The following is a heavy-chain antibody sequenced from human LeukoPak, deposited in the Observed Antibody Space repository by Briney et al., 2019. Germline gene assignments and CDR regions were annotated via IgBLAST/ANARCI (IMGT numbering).Heavy chain of an antibody. Sequence: PGGSLRLSCPASGFTFSSYAMHWVRHAPDKRLEGMAVISSDGNNEYYAASVKGRFTISRDNSKNTLYLQMNSLRPEDTAVYYCARETSRRGGHDYWGQGTLVTVSS. D-gene: IGHD2-15*01. CDR1: GFTFSSYA. CDR3: ARETSRRGGHDY. CDR2: ISSDGNNE. J-gene: IGHJ4*02. V-gene: IGHV3-30-3*01.